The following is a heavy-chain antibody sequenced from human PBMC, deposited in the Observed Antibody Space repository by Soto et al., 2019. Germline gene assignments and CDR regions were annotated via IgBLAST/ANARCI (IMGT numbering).Heavy chain of an antibody. D-gene: IGHD2-2*01. CDR3: ARGVGYCNSTSCSLYFDY. CDR2: IYYSGST. Sequence: SETLSLTCTVSGGSISSYYWSWIRQPPGKGLEWIGYIYYSGSTNYNPSLKSRVTISVDTSKNQFSLKLSSVTAADTAVYYWARGVGYCNSTSCSLYFDYWGQGTLVT. J-gene: IGHJ4*02. V-gene: IGHV4-59*08. CDR1: GGSISSYY.